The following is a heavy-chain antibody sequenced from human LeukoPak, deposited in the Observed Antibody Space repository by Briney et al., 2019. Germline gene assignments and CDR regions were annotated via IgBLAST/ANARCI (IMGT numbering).Heavy chain of an antibody. CDR2: ISETGRST. CDR3: AKDRGYSYGISEY. D-gene: IGHD5-18*01. V-gene: IGHV3-23*01. J-gene: IGHJ4*02. Sequence: PGGSLRLSCVASGFTFSTFAMNWVRQAPGKGLEWAPTISETGRSTYYADSVKGQFTISRDNSKNTLYLQMNSLRAEDTAVYYCAKDRGYSYGISEYWGQGTLVTVSS. CDR1: GFTFSTFA.